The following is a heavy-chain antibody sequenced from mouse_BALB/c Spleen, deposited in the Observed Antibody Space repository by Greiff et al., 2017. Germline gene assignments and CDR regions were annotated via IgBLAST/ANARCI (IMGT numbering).Heavy chain of an antibody. D-gene: IGHD2-4*01. Sequence: VQLQQSGAELAKPGASVKMSCKASGYTFTSYWMHWVKQRPGQGLEWIGYINPSTGYTEYNQKFKDKATLTADKSSSTAYMQMSSLTSEDSAVYYCAYMISFADWGQGTLVTVSA. CDR1: GYTFTSYW. J-gene: IGHJ3*01. CDR3: AYMISFAD. CDR2: INPSTGYT. V-gene: IGHV1-7*01.